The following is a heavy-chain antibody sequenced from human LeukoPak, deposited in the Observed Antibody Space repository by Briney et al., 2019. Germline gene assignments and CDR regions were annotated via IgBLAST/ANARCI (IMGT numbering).Heavy chain of an antibody. V-gene: IGHV1-8*02. CDR3: ARVAAAAKGDAFDI. D-gene: IGHD6-13*01. CDR1: GYTFTSYD. Sequence: ASVKVSCKASGYTFTSYDINWVRQATGQGLEWMGWMNPNSGNTGYAQKFQGRVTMTRDTSTSTVYVELSSLRSEDTAVYYCARVAAAAKGDAFDIWGQGTMVTVSS. CDR2: MNPNSGNT. J-gene: IGHJ3*02.